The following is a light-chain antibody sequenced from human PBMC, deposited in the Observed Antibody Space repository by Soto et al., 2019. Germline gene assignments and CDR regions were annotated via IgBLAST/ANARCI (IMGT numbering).Light chain of an antibody. J-gene: IGLJ2*01. CDR3: SSYAGSNFVV. Sequence: SALTQPPSASGSPGQSVTISCTGTSSDVGGYNYVSWYQQHPGKAPKLMIYEVTKRPSGVPDRFSGSKSGNTASLTVSGLQAEDEADYYCSSYAGSNFVVFGGGTKVTVL. CDR2: EVT. V-gene: IGLV2-8*01. CDR1: SSDVGGYNY.